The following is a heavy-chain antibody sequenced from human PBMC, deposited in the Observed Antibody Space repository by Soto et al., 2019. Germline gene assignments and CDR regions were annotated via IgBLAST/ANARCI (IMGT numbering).Heavy chain of an antibody. CDR3: ATPYSSSWFSPFDY. CDR2: IGAGYGT. D-gene: IGHD6-13*01. CDR1: GFTFGSYA. V-gene: IGHV3-23*04. J-gene: IGHJ4*02. Sequence: EVQLVESGGGLVKPGGSLRLSCAASGFTFGSYAMSWVRQAPGKGLEWVSSIGAGYGTYYADSVKGRFTISRDNSKNTLYLQMKSLRAEDTAIYYCATPYSSSWFSPFDYWGQGSLVTVSS.